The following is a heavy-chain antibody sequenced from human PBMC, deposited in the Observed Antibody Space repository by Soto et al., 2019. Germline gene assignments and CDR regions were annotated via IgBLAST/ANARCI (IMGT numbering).Heavy chain of an antibody. V-gene: IGHV4-59*01. D-gene: IGHD3-3*01. J-gene: IGHJ6*02. CDR1: GGSISSYY. CDR2: IYYSGST. CDR3: ARGSGTGGIFGVVITYYGMDV. Sequence: PSETLSLTCTVPGGSISSYYWSWIRQPPGKGLEWIGYIYYSGSTNYNPSLKSRVTISVDTSKNQFSLKLSSVTAADTAVYYCARGSGTGGIFGVVITYYGMDVWGQGTTVTVSS.